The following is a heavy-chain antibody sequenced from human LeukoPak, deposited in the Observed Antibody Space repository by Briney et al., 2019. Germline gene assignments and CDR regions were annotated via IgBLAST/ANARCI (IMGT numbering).Heavy chain of an antibody. Sequence: SSETLSLTCSVSGGSISSYYWSWIRQPAGKGLEWIGRIYSSGTITYNPSLQSRVTMSVDTSKNEFSLKMSSVTAADTAVYYCTRDSGTTGEVKFDTWGQGTLVAVSS. CDR2: IYSSGTI. CDR1: GGSISSYY. CDR3: TRDSGTTGEVKFDT. V-gene: IGHV4-4*07. J-gene: IGHJ5*02. D-gene: IGHD3-10*01.